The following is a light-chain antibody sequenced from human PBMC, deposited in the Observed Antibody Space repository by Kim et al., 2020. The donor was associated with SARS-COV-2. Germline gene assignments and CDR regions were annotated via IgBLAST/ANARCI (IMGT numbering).Light chain of an antibody. CDR1: QSISSY. Sequence: VGDRVTITCRASQSISSYLNWYQQKPGKAPKLLIYAASSLQSGVPSRFSGSGSGTDFTLTISSLQPEDFATYYCQQSYSTATICPFGPGTKVDIK. CDR3: QQSYSTATICP. CDR2: AAS. J-gene: IGKJ3*01. V-gene: IGKV1-39*01.